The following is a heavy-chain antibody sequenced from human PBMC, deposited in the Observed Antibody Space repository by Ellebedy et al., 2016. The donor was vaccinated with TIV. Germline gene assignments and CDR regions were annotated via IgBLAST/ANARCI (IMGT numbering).Heavy chain of an antibody. CDR1: GFSFSSYW. Sequence: GGSLRLSCGASGFSFSSYWMSWVRQAPGKGLEWVANIRQDGSEKYYVDSVKGRFTISRDNAKTSLYLNLNSLRAEYTAMYYCATDGSYGDYLSPTHAFVIWGQGTMVTVSS. J-gene: IGHJ3*02. D-gene: IGHD4-17*01. CDR3: ATDGSYGDYLSPTHAFVI. CDR2: IRQDGSEK. V-gene: IGHV3-7*01.